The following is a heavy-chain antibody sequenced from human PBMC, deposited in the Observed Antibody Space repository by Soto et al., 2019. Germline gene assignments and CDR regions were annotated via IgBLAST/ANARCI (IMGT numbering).Heavy chain of an antibody. J-gene: IGHJ4*02. CDR1: GYTFTSHE. CDR2: MNPNSGHT. CDR3: ASDMSTT. V-gene: IGHV1-8*01. D-gene: IGHD3-16*01. Sequence: QVQLVQSGAEVKKPGASVKVSCKASGYTFTSHEINWMRQTTGQGLEWMGWMNPNSGHTNYAQKFLGRVTMTRDTSISTAYMELTNLRSEDTAIYYCASDMSTTWGQGTLVTVSS.